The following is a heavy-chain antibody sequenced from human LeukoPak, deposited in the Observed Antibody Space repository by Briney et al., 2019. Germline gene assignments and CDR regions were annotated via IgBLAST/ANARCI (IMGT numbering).Heavy chain of an antibody. D-gene: IGHD5-12*01. CDR2: ITWGASST. V-gene: IGHV3-43*01. J-gene: IGHJ4*02. CDR3: AREVAQGGYFDY. CDR1: GFTFDDYM. Sequence: PGGSLRLSCAASGFTFDDYMMHWLRHAPGKGLEWVSLITWGASSTDYAESVKGRFTISRDNNKNSLYLQMDSLRTEDTAFYYCAREVAQGGYFDYWGQGTRVIVSS.